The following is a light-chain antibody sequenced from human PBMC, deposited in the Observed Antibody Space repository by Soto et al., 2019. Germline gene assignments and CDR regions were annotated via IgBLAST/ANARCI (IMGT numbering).Light chain of an antibody. J-gene: IGLJ2*01. Sequence: QSALTQPASVSGSPGQSITISCTGSSSDVGRYNYVSWYQQHPGKAPKLMTYEVSNRPSGVSIRFSGSKSGNTASLTISGLQAEDEADYYCSSYTSSKSVVFGGGTTLTVL. V-gene: IGLV2-14*01. CDR2: EVS. CDR3: SSYTSSKSVV. CDR1: SSDVGRYNY.